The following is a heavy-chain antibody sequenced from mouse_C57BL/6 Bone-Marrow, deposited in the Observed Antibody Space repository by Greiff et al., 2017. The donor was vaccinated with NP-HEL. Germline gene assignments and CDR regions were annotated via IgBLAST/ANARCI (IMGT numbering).Heavy chain of an antibody. CDR3: TRKGLFAY. CDR1: GYTFTDYE. J-gene: IGHJ3*01. V-gene: IGHV1-15*01. Sequence: VKLQQSGAELVRPGASVTLSCKASGYTFTDYEMHWVKQTPVHGLEWIGAIDPETGGTAYNQKFKGKAILTADKSSSTAYMELRSLTSEDSAVYYCTRKGLFAYWGQGTLVTVSA. CDR2: IDPETGGT.